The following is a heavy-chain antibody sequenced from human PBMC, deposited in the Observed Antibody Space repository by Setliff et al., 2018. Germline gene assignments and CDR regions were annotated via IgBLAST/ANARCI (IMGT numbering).Heavy chain of an antibody. D-gene: IGHD3-22*01. CDR3: ARDHYDYYDSRQAFDI. CDR1: GGSISVYY. J-gene: IGHJ3*02. CDR2: ISSGST. V-gene: IGHV4-4*08. Sequence: PSETLSLTCTVSGGSISVYYWTWFRQPPGKGLEWIGYISSGSTNYNPSLKSRVTVSLDASKNQLSLKLSSVTAADTAVYYCARDHYDYYDSRQAFDIWGQGTMVTVSS.